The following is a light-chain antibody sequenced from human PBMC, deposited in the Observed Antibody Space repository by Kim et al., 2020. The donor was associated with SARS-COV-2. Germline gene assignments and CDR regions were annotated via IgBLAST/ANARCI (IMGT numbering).Light chain of an antibody. CDR1: TSNCGAGSD. V-gene: IGLV1-40*01. CDR3: QSYDSNLSGWV. J-gene: IGLJ3*02. Sequence: QRVVISCTVSTSNCGAGSDVPWYQQLPGTAPKLLICANSDRPSGVPDRFSGSKSDTSASLAITGLQVEDEADYYCQSYDSNLSGWVFGGGTKLTVL. CDR2: ANS.